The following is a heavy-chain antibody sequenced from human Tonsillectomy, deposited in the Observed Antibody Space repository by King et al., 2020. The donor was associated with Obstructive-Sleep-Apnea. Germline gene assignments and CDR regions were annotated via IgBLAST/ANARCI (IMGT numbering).Heavy chain of an antibody. Sequence: VQLVESGGGLVKPGGSLRLTCAASGFAFSSYSMNWVRQAPGKVLEWVSSITSGSRYIYYADSVKGRFTISRDNAKNSLYLQMNSLRAKDTAVYYCARADSSGPYFDYWGQGTLVTVSS. V-gene: IGHV3-21*01. J-gene: IGHJ4*02. CDR2: ITSGSRYI. D-gene: IGHD3-22*01. CDR3: ARADSSGPYFDY. CDR1: GFAFSSYS.